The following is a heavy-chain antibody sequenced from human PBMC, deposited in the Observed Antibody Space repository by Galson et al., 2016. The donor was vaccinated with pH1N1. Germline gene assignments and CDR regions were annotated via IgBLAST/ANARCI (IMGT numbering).Heavy chain of an antibody. J-gene: IGHJ2*01. CDR1: GFPFSSYA. CDR2: VSYDGKNK. Sequence: SLRLSCAASGFPFSSYAMHWVRQAPGKGLAWVAVVSYDGKNKYLADSVKGRFTISRDNSKNTVYLQMNSLGPDDTAVYYCARVFEEYFLYGMDVWGRGTLVTVSS. CDR3: ARVFEEYFLYGMDV. D-gene: IGHD2/OR15-2a*01. V-gene: IGHV3-30*04.